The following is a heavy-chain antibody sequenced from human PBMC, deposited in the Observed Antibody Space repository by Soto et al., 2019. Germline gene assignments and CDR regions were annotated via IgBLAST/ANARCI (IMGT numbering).Heavy chain of an antibody. CDR3: ATETSTWGC. CDR1: GFALSNYW. D-gene: IGHD7-27*01. Sequence: EVQLVESGGGLVQPGGSLRLSCVASGFALSNYWINWVRQAPGKGLEWVANIKQDGSERNYVDSVKGRFTISRDNARNSLYLQMNSLRAEDTAAYCCATETSTWGCWGQGTLVTVSS. V-gene: IGHV3-7*05. CDR2: IKQDGSER. J-gene: IGHJ4*02.